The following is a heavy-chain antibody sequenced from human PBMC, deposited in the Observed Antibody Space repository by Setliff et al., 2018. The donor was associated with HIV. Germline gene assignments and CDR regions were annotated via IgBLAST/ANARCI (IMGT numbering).Heavy chain of an antibody. CDR3: VRSGCNGNICYDSRGWLDS. V-gene: IGHV4-61*09. J-gene: IGHJ4*02. CDR1: GGSMSSGSYF. CDR2: IYSTGDT. D-gene: IGHD5-12*01. Sequence: PSETLSLTCTVSGGSMSSGSYFWSWIRQPAGKGLEWVGHIYSTGDTNYNPSLKSRVTLSADTSKNQLSLNLRSVTAADTALYYCVRSGCNGNICYDSRGWLDSWGQGTQVTVSS.